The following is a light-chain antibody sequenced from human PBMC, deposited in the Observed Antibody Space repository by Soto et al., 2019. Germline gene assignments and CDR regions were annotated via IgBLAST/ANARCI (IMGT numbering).Light chain of an antibody. CDR1: NSDVNY. CDR3: SSSTSRTTFV. J-gene: IGLJ1*01. Sequence: QSVLTQPASVSGAPGQSVTISCTGTNSDVNYVSWHQQHPGKAPKLLIYEVNNRPSGVSSRFSGSKSGNTASLTISGLQAEDEADCYCSSSTSRTTFVFGTGTKLTVL. V-gene: IGLV2-14*01. CDR2: EVN.